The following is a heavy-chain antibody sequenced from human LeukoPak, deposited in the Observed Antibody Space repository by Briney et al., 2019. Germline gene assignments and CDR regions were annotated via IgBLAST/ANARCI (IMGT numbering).Heavy chain of an antibody. CDR1: GFTFSSYA. CDR3: AKSTHSSSWYSVFDY. J-gene: IGHJ4*02. V-gene: IGHV3-23*01. Sequence: GGSLRLSCAVSGFTFSSYAMGWVRQAPGKGLEWVSAITGSGGSTYYADSVKGRFTISRDNSKNTLYLQMNSLRAEDTAVYYCAKSTHSSSWYSVFDYWGQGTLVIVSS. CDR2: ITGSGGST. D-gene: IGHD6-13*01.